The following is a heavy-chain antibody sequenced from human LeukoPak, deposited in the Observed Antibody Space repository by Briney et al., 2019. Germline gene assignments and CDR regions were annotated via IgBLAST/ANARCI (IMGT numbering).Heavy chain of an antibody. V-gene: IGHV1-69*06. CDR3: AAEVTYNYGWAHDY. CDR2: VTPVFGTA. Sequence: SVKVSCKASGGTFSNYAITWVRQAPGQGLEWMGGVTPVFGTAIYAQQFRGRLTITADRFTSTAYMELSSLRSGDTAVYFCAAEVTYNYGWAHDYWGQGTRVTVSS. D-gene: IGHD3-10*01. J-gene: IGHJ4*02. CDR1: GGTFSNYA.